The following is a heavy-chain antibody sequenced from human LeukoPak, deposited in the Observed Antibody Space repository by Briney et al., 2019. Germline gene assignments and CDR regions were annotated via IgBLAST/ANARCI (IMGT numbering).Heavy chain of an antibody. V-gene: IGHV3-23*01. Sequence: GGSLRLSCAASGPTFSNFAMSWVRQAPGKGLEWVSAVSGGGRTTFYADSVKGRFIISRDDSKNTLFLQMNSLRAEDTAVYYCAKGDTTWELPHDYWGQGTLVTVSS. D-gene: IGHD1-26*01. CDR3: AKGDTTWELPHDY. CDR2: VSGGGRTT. J-gene: IGHJ4*02. CDR1: GPTFSNFA.